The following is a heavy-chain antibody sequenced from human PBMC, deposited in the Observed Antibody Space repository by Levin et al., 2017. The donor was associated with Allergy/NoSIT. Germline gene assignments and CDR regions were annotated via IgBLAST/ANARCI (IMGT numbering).Heavy chain of an antibody. CDR3: ARVAGYSYGYYFDY. Sequence: SSETLSLTCAVSGGSISSGGYSWSWIRQPPGKGLEWIGNIYLSGSTNDNPSLKSRVTMSVDRSKNQFSLKPSYVTGADTAVYYCARVAGYSYGYYFDYWGPGTLVTVSS. D-gene: IGHD5-18*01. V-gene: IGHV4-30-2*01. CDR1: GGSISSGGYS. J-gene: IGHJ4*02. CDR2: IYLSGST.